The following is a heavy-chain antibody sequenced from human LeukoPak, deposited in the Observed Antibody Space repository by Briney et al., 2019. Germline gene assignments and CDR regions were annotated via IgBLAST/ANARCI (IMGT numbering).Heavy chain of an antibody. Sequence: SETLSLTCTVSRGSIRSYYWSWIRQPPGKGLEWIGYTYYSGSTNYNPSLRSRVTISVDTSKNQFSLNLSSVTAADTAVYYCARESTVTTGGYFDYWGQGTLVTVSS. D-gene: IGHD4-17*01. CDR3: ARESTVTTGGYFDY. J-gene: IGHJ4*02. CDR1: RGSIRSYY. CDR2: TYYSGST. V-gene: IGHV4-59*01.